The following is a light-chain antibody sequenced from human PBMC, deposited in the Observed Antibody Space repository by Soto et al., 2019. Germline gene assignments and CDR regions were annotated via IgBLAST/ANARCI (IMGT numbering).Light chain of an antibody. Sequence: EIVLTQSPGTLSLSPGERVTLSCRASQSLTSRYLAWYQQKAGQAPRLLMYESSSRATGIPDRFSGSGSGTDFTLTISRLETEDFGVYYCQQSSRSPITFGRGTRLEIK. V-gene: IGKV3-20*01. CDR1: QSLTSRY. CDR3: QQSSRSPIT. J-gene: IGKJ5*01. CDR2: ESS.